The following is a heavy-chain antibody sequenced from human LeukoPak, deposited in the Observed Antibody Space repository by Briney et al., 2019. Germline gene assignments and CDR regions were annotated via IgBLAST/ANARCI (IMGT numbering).Heavy chain of an antibody. D-gene: IGHD5-24*01. CDR3: ARVLKMATISYFDY. J-gene: IGHJ4*02. Sequence: SETLSLTCTVSGVSISSSNSYWGWIRQPPGKGLEWIGSIYYSGNTYYNASLKSQVSISIDTSKNQFSLRLTSVTAADTAVYYCARVLKMATISYFDYWGQGTLVTVSS. V-gene: IGHV4-39*07. CDR2: IYYSGNT. CDR1: GVSISSSNSY.